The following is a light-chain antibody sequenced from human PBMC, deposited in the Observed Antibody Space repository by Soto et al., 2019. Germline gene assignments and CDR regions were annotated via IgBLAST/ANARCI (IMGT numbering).Light chain of an antibody. CDR1: QSVSNDF. CDR3: QQRSNWPEST. J-gene: IGKJ4*01. Sequence: EIVLTQSPGILSLSPGERATLSCRASQSVSNDFLAWYQQKPGQAPRLLIYGASTRATDVPDRFSGSGSGADFTLTISRLEPEDFAVYYCQQRSNWPESTFGGGTKVDIK. V-gene: IGKV3D-20*02. CDR2: GAS.